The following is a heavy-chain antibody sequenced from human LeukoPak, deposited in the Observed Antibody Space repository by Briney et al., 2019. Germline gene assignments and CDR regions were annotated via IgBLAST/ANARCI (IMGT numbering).Heavy chain of an antibody. CDR2: INPNSGGT. V-gene: IGHV1-2*02. D-gene: IGHD2-15*01. CDR3: AMEDDYSVY. CDR1: GYTFTGYY. J-gene: IGHJ4*02. Sequence: ASVTVSCKASGYTFTGYYMHWVRQAPAQGLEWMGWINPNSGGTNYAQQFQGRVTMTRDTSISTAYMELSRLRSDDTAVYYCAMEDDYSVYWGQGTLVTVSS.